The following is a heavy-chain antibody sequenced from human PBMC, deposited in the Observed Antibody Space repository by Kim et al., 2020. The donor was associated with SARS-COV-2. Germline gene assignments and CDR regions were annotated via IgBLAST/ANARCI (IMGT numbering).Heavy chain of an antibody. CDR2: NGAYNGMS. CDR3: AGGGRGDHFYNGIDV. CDR1: GYTFAAYG. J-gene: IGHJ6*02. Sequence: ASVKVSCKASGYTFAAYGISWVRQARGQGLQWMGGNGAYNGMSDYGQTFHDRITMTTDISSRTAYLEVRRLRSDDTAIYFCAGGGRGDHFYNGIDVWGQGSAVIVSS. V-gene: IGHV1-18*01. D-gene: IGHD2-21*02.